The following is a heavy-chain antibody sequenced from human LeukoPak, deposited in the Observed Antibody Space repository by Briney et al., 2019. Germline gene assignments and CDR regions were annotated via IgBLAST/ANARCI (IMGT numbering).Heavy chain of an antibody. CDR3: ARGVVGATGYFDY. V-gene: IGHV4-61*02. CDR2: IYTSGST. CDR1: GGSISSGSYY. J-gene: IGHJ4*02. D-gene: IGHD1-26*01. Sequence: SETLSLTCTVSGGSISSGSYYWSWIRQPAGKGLEWIGRIYTSGSTNYNPSLKSQVTISVDTSKNQFSLKLSSVTAADTAVYYCARGVVGATGYFDYWGQGTLVTVSS.